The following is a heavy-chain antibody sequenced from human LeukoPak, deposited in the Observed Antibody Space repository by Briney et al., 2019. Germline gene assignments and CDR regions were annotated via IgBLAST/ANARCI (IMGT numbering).Heavy chain of an antibody. V-gene: IGHV3-74*01. CDR1: GFMFSKSW. CDR2: IYIDGSTT. Sequence: GGSLRLSCAASGFMFSKSWMHWVRHVPGKGRVWVARIYIDGSTTNYADSVKGRFTISRDNSKNTLYLKMNSLRAEDTAVYYCAKYWGADGDYRGRYMDVRGKGTTVTVSS. D-gene: IGHD4-17*01. CDR3: AKYWGADGDYRGRYMDV. J-gene: IGHJ6*03.